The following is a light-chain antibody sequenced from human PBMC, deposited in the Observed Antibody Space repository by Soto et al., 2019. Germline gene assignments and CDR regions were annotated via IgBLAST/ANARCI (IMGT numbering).Light chain of an antibody. CDR1: QSILYSSNNKNY. CDR2: WAS. Sequence: DIVMTQSPDSLAVSLGERATINCKSSQSILYSSNNKNYLAWYQQKPGQPPKLLIYWASTRESGVPGRFSGSASGTDFALTISSLQAEDVAVYYCQQYYITPRTFGQGTKVEI. V-gene: IGKV4-1*01. J-gene: IGKJ1*01. CDR3: QQYYITPRT.